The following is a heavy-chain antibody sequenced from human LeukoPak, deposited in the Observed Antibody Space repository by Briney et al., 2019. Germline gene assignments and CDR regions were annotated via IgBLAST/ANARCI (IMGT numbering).Heavy chain of an antibody. J-gene: IGHJ4*02. Sequence: ASVKVSCKASGYTFTGYYMHWVRQAPGQGLEWMGWINPNGGGTNYAQKFQGRVTMTRDTSISTAYMELSRLRSDDTAVYYCARPDYGGNSGYYWGQGTLVTVSS. CDR2: INPNGGGT. D-gene: IGHD4-23*01. V-gene: IGHV1-2*02. CDR3: ARPDYGGNSGYY. CDR1: GYTFTGYY.